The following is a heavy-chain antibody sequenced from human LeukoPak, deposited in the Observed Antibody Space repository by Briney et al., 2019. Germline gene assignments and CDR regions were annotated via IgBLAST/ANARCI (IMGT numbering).Heavy chain of an antibody. D-gene: IGHD3-10*01. J-gene: IGHJ5*02. CDR1: GFTFSDYY. Sequence: GGSLRLSCAASGFTFSDYYMGWIRQAPGKGLEWISYVTNNNGAMFYAGSLEGRFTISRDNAKNSLYLQMNSLRAEDTAVYYCARDFGELLPDNWFDPWGQGTLVTVSS. V-gene: IGHV3-11*01. CDR2: VTNNNGAM. CDR3: ARDFGELLPDNWFDP.